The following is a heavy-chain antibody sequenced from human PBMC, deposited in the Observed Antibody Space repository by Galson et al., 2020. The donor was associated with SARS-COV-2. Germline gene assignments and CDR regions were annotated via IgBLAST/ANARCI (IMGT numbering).Heavy chain of an antibody. CDR1: GYSISSCYY. CDR2: IYHSGST. D-gene: IGHD3-22*01. V-gene: IGHV4-38-2*02. J-gene: IGHJ4*02. Sequence: SETLSLTCTVSGYSISSCYYWGWIRQPPGKGLEWIGSIYHSGSTYYNPSLKSRVTISVDTSKNQFSLKLSSVTAADTAVYYCARDPSYYYDSSGYAQDYWGQGTLVTVSS. CDR3: ARDPSYYYDSSGYAQDY.